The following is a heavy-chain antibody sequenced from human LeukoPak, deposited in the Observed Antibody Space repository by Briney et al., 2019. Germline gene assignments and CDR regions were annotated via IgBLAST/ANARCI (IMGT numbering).Heavy chain of an antibody. D-gene: IGHD5-18*01. CDR2: ISGSGGST. Sequence: PGGSLRLSCAASGFTFSSYAMSWVRQAPGKGLEWVSAISGSGGSTYYAGSVKGRFTISRDNSKNTLYLQMNSLRAEDTAVYYCAKDDFKEDTGPEYFQHWGQGTLVTVSS. J-gene: IGHJ1*01. CDR1: GFTFSSYA. V-gene: IGHV3-23*01. CDR3: AKDDFKEDTGPEYFQH.